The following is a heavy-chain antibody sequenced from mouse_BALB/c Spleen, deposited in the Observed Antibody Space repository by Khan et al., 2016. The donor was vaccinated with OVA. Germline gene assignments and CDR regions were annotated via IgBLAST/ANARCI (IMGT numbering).Heavy chain of an antibody. CDR2: INPTSGYT. CDR3: TRDRIDY. V-gene: IGHV1-7*01. Sequence: VQLQESGAELAKPGASVKMSCKASGYTFTTYWMHWVKQRPGQGLEWIGYINPTSGYTYYNEKFKDRATLSADKSSSTAYMQLSSLKSEDTAVYDCTRDRIDYWGQGTTLTVSS. J-gene: IGHJ2*01. CDR1: GYTFTTYW.